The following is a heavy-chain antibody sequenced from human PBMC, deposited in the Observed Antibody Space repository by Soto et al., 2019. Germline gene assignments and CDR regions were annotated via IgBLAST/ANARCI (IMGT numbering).Heavy chain of an antibody. J-gene: IGHJ6*02. Sequence: SETLSLTCTVSGGSISSGDYYWSWIRQPPGKGLEWIGYIYYSGITYYNPSLKSRVTISVDTSKNQFSLKLSSVTAADTAVYYCAREMVVPAATYYYYYYGMDVWGQGTTVTVSS. D-gene: IGHD2-2*01. V-gene: IGHV4-30-4*01. CDR3: AREMVVPAATYYYYYYGMDV. CDR2: IYYSGIT. CDR1: GGSISSGDYY.